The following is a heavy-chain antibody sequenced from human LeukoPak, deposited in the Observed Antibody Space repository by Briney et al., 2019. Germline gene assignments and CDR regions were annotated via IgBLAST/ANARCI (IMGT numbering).Heavy chain of an antibody. CDR2: IYYSGST. CDR3: ATRGSRGGAGRTFDI. Sequence: SSETLSLTCTVSGGSISSYYWSWIRQPPGQGLEWIGYIYYSGSTYYNPSLKSRVTISVDTSKNQFSLKLSSVTAADTAVYYCATRGSRGGAGRTFDIWGQGTMVTVSS. V-gene: IGHV4-59*04. CDR1: GGSISSYY. D-gene: IGHD1-1*01. J-gene: IGHJ3*02.